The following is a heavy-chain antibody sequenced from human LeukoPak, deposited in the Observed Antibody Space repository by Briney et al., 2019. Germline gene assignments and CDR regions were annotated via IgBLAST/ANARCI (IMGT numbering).Heavy chain of an antibody. Sequence: ASVKVSCKASGYTFTCYYMHWVRQAPGQGLEWMGWINPNSGGTNYAQKFQGRVTMTRDTSISTAYMELSRLRSDDTAVYYCARGASTMITFGGVIGFDYWGQGTLVTVSS. J-gene: IGHJ4*02. CDR1: GYTFTCYY. V-gene: IGHV1-2*02. CDR3: ARGASTMITFGGVIGFDY. D-gene: IGHD3-16*02. CDR2: INPNSGGT.